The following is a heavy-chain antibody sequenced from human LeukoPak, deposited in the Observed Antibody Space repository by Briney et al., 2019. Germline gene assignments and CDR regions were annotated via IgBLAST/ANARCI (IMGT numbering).Heavy chain of an antibody. J-gene: IGHJ4*02. CDR3: AKDQDPHSYGSGSYAPFDY. CDR2: ISGSGGST. CDR1: GFTFSSYW. Sequence: GGSLRLSCAAPGFTFSSYWMSWVRQALGKGLEWVSAISGSGGSTKYSGSVKGRFAISRDDSKNTLYLQINSLRADDTAVYYCAKDQDPHSYGSGSYAPFDYWGQGTLVTVSS. D-gene: IGHD3-10*01. V-gene: IGHV3-23*01.